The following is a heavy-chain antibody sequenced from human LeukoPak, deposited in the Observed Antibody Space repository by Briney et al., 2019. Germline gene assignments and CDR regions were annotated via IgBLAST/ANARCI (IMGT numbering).Heavy chain of an antibody. CDR1: GGSISSSSYY. CDR3: ARGMNSYANNWFDP. Sequence: SETLSLTCTVSGGSISSSSYYWGWIRQPPGKGLEWIGSIYYSGSTYYNPSLKSRVTISVDTSKNQFSLKLSSVTAADTAVYYCARGMNSYANNWFDPWGQGTLVTVSS. D-gene: IGHD5-18*01. CDR2: IYYSGST. V-gene: IGHV4-39*01. J-gene: IGHJ5*02.